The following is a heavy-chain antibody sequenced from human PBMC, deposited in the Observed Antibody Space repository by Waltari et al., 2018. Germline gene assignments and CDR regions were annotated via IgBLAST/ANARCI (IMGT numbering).Heavy chain of an antibody. CDR2: LIPIFGTA. J-gene: IGHJ6*02. Sequence: QVQLVQSGAAVKKPGSSVKVPCKASGGTFSSYAISWVRQAPGQGLEWRGGLIPIFGTANHAQKFQGRVTITADESTSTAYMELSSLRSEDTAVYYCARVGYNWNSNYGMDVWGQGTTVTVSS. V-gene: IGHV1-69*01. CDR3: ARVGYNWNSNYGMDV. D-gene: IGHD1-7*01. CDR1: GGTFSSYA.